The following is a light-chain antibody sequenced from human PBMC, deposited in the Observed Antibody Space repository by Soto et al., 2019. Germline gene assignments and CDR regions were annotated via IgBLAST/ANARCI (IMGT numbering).Light chain of an antibody. J-gene: IGLJ1*01. CDR2: DVS. CDR3: CSYAGTYTFYV. CDR1: SSDVCGYLS. V-gene: IGLV2-11*01. Sequence: QSALTQPRSVSGSPGQSVTISCTGTSSDVCGYLSVSWYQQHPGNARKLMIYDVSRRPSGVRDRFYGSKSGNTASLTISGLQAEDESDYYCCSYAGTYTFYVFGTGTKLTVL.